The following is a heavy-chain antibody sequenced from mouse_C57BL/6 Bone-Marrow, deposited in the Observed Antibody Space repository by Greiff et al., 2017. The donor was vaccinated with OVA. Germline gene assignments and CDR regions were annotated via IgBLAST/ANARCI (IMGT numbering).Heavy chain of an antibody. J-gene: IGHJ3*01. CDR2: IDPSDSNT. CDR1: GYTFTSYW. V-gene: IGHV1-69*01. Sequence: QVQLQQPGAELVMPGASVKLSCKASGYTFTSYWMHWVKQRPGQGLEWIGEIDPSDSNTNYNQKFKGKSTLTVDKSSSTAYMQLSSLTSEDSAVYYCARPVYYGSSYGFAYWGQGTLVTVSA. D-gene: IGHD1-1*01. CDR3: ARPVYYGSSYGFAY.